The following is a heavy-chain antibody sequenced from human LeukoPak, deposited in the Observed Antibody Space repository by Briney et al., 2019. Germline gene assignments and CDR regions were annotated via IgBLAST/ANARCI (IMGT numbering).Heavy chain of an antibody. Sequence: SVNVSFKASVGTFISYAISWVRQAPGQGLEWMGGIIPIFGTANYAQKFQGRVTITADESTSTAYMELSSLRSEDTAVYYCARKRIRKYGDPNWFDPWGQGTLVTVSS. D-gene: IGHD4-17*01. J-gene: IGHJ5*02. CDR3: ARKRIRKYGDPNWFDP. CDR2: IIPIFGTA. CDR1: VGTFISYA. V-gene: IGHV1-69*13.